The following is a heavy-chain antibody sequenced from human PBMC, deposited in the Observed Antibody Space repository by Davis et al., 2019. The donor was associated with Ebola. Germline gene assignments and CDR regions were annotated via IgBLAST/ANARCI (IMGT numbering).Heavy chain of an antibody. J-gene: IGHJ4*02. CDR3: ANAANYYDSSGYYYTPHY. Sequence: PGGSLRLSCTDSVITFSSYAMTWVRQAPGKGLEWVSAISGSGGSTYYADSVKGRFTISRDNSKNTLYLQMNSLRAEDTAVYYCANAANYYDSSGYYYTPHYWGQGTLVTVSS. D-gene: IGHD3-22*01. CDR1: VITFSSYA. CDR2: ISGSGGST. V-gene: IGHV3-23*01.